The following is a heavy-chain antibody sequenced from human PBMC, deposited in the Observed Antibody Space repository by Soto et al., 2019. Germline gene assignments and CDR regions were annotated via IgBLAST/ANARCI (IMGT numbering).Heavy chain of an antibody. CDR2: IYYSGST. Sequence: QVQLQESGPGLVKPSETLSLTCTVSGGSISSYYWSWIRQPPGKGLEWIGYIYYSGSTNYNPSLKCRVTTPVDTSKNQFSLMLSSATGADTAVYYCARRYGGNLDYWGQGTLVTVSS. CDR3: ARRYGGNLDY. V-gene: IGHV4-59*08. D-gene: IGHD1-1*01. CDR1: GGSISSYY. J-gene: IGHJ4*02.